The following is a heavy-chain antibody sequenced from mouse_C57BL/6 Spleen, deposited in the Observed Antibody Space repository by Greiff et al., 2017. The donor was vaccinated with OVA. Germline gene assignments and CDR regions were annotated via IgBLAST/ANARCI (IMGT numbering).Heavy chain of an antibody. V-gene: IGHV1-69*01. CDR2: IDPSDSYT. CDR3: ARWGLIASSMDY. D-gene: IGHD6-1*01. Sequence: QVQLKESGAELVMPGASVKLSCKASGYTFTSYWMHWVKQRPGQGLEWIGEIDPSDSYTNYNQKFKGKSTLTVDKSSSTAYVQLSSLTSEDSAVYYCARWGLIASSMDYWGQGTSVTVSS. J-gene: IGHJ4*01. CDR1: GYTFTSYW.